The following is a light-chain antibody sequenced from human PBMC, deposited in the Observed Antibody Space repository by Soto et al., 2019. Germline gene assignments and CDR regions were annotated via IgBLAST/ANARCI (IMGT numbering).Light chain of an antibody. Sequence: DIQLTQSPSFLSASVGDRVTITCRASQGITSYLAWYQQQPGRAPKLLIYGASTLKSGVPSRFSGSGSGTEFTLTISSLQPDDFATYYCQHYNSYSEAFGQGTKV. CDR2: GAS. CDR3: QHYNSYSEA. CDR1: QGITSY. J-gene: IGKJ1*01. V-gene: IGKV1-9*01.